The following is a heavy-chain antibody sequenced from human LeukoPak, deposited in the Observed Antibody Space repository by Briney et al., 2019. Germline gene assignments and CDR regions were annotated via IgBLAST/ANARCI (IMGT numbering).Heavy chain of an antibody. V-gene: IGHV4-59*08. J-gene: IGHJ4*02. CDR3: ARHGLIYSSNFDS. D-gene: IGHD6-13*01. Sequence: SETLSLTCTVSGGSISSYYCSWIRQPPGKGLEWIGYIYYTGSTNYNPSLRGRVTISVDTSKNQFSLRLTSVTAADTAIYYCARHGLIYSSNFDSWGQGTLVTVSS. CDR2: IYYTGST. CDR1: GGSISSYY.